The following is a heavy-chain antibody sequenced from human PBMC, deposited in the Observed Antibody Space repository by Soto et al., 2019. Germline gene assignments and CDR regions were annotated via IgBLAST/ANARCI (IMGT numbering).Heavy chain of an antibody. CDR1: GFTFSSYA. Sequence: AGGSLRLSCAASGFTFSSYAMHWVRQAPGKGLEWVAVISYDGSNKYYADSVKGRFTISRDNSKNTLYLQMNSLRAEDTAVYYCARDSKQWLVRYYFDYWGQGTLVTVSS. CDR3: ARDSKQWLVRYYFDY. CDR2: ISYDGSNK. V-gene: IGHV3-30-3*01. D-gene: IGHD6-19*01. J-gene: IGHJ4*02.